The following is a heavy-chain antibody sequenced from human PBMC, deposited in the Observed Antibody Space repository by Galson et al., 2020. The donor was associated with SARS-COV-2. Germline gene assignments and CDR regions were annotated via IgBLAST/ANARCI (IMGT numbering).Heavy chain of an antibody. D-gene: IGHD6-13*01. J-gene: IGHJ5*02. CDR1: GGSISSGPYS. CDR2: IYHSGST. V-gene: IGHV4-30-2*01. CDR3: AREAAVDGGGFDP. Sequence: SETLSLTCAVSGGSISSGPYSWSWIRQPPGKGLEWIGYIYHSGSTDYNPSLRSRVTISVDKSKNQFSLKLTSVTAADTAMYYCAREAAVDGGGFDPWGQGTLVTVSS.